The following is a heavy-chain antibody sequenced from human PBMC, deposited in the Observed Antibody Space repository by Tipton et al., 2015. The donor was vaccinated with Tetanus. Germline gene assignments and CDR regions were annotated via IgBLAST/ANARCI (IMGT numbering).Heavy chain of an antibody. Sequence: SLRLSCAASGFAFSSYSMNWVRQAPGKGLAWVSSISPRATYRYYADSVKGRFTISRDDAKNSLFLQMNSLRVEDTAVYYCAKAKTWINLWFGDHWGQGVLVIVSP. V-gene: IGHV3-21*04. CDR1: GFAFSSYS. CDR2: ISPRATYR. D-gene: IGHD3-10*01. J-gene: IGHJ4*02. CDR3: AKAKTWINLWFGDH.